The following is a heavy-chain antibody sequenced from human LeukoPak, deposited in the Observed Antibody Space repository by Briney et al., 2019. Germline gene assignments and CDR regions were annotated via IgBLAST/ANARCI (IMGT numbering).Heavy chain of an antibody. D-gene: IGHD3-3*01. V-gene: IGHV4-59*01. CDR3: ARARAFWSGYFFDY. Sequence: PSETLSLTCTVPGASLNSYYWSWIRQPPGRGLEWIGYIYYSGSTNYNPSLKSRVTISVDTSKNQFSLKLNSVTAADTAVYYCARARAFWSGYFFDYWGQGTLVTVSS. CDR1: GASLNSYY. J-gene: IGHJ4*02. CDR2: IYYSGST.